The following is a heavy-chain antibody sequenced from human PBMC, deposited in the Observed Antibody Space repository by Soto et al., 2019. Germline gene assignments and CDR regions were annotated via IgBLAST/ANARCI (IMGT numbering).Heavy chain of an antibody. V-gene: IGHV3-23*01. D-gene: IGHD3-3*01. Sequence: GGSLRLSCAASGFTFSGYAMSWVRQAPGKGLEWVSAISGSGGSTYYADSVKGRFTISRDNSKNTLYLQMNSLRAEDTAVYYCAKRSGFLEWSLPLAPWGQGTLVTAPQ. CDR2: ISGSGGST. CDR3: AKRSGFLEWSLPLAP. J-gene: IGHJ5*02. CDR1: GFTFSGYA.